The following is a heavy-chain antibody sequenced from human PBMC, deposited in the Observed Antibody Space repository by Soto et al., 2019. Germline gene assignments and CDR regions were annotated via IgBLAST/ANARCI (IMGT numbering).Heavy chain of an antibody. D-gene: IGHD3-3*01. CDR2: IIPIFGTA. V-gene: IGHV1-69*13. J-gene: IGHJ6*02. Sequence: SVKVSCKASGGTFSSYAISWVRQAPGQGLEWMGGIIPIFGTANYAQKFQGRVTITADESTSTAYMELSRLRSEDTAVYYCARDLRQVPIFGVVIMPEIYYYYGMDVWGQGTTVTVSS. CDR3: ARDLRQVPIFGVVIMPEIYYYYGMDV. CDR1: GGTFSSYA.